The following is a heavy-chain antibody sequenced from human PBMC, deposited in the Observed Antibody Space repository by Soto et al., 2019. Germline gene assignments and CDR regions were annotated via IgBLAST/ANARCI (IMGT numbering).Heavy chain of an antibody. CDR3: ARSGDRYCSSTIFYRRGHYYGMDV. Sequence: PSETLSLTCTVSGGSISSSSYYWGWIRQPPGKGPEWIGSIYYSGSTYYNPSLKSRVTISVDTSKNQFSLKLSSVTAADTAVYYCARSGDRYCSSTIFYRRGHYYGMDVWGQGTPVTVSS. CDR1: GGSISSSSYY. CDR2: IYYSGST. D-gene: IGHD2-2*02. V-gene: IGHV4-39*01. J-gene: IGHJ6*02.